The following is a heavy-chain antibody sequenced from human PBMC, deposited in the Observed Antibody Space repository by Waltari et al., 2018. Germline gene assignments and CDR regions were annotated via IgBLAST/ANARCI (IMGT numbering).Heavy chain of an antibody. CDR2: ISPNSGST. V-gene: IGHV1-2*02. CDR1: GYTFTGYY. J-gene: IGHJ6*03. CDR3: AGSRNYYMDV. Sequence: QVQLVQSGAEVKKPGASVKVSCKASGYTFTGYYMNWVRQAPGRGLEVMGCISPNSGSTNYAQKCQCSDTMTRDTSISTANMRLRRLRSHDTAVYYCAGSRNYYMDVWGKGTTVTVSS.